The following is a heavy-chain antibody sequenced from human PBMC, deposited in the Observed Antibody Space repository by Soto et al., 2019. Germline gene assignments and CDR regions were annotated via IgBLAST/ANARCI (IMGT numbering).Heavy chain of an antibody. CDR2: IGTAADT. CDR1: GFTFSNYD. J-gene: IGHJ3*02. V-gene: IGHV3-13*01. CDR3: AREGRSVLVPERERTYAFDI. Sequence: EVQLVESGGGLVQPGGSLRLSCAASGFTFSNYDMHWVRQAPGKGLEWVSAIGTAADTFYPDSVKGRFTISRENDKNSLYLQMNSLRAGDTAVYYCAREGRSVLVPERERTYAFDIWGQGTMVTVSS. D-gene: IGHD6-6*01.